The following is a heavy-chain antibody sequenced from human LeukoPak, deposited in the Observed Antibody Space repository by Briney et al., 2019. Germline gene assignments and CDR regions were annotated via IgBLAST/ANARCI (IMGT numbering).Heavy chain of an antibody. CDR2: VYYFGNA. Sequence: SETLSLTCSVSGGSIPTTRYYWGWIRQSPRMGLEWIGSVYYFGNAYYRPSLMSRATISIDTSKKRISLNLTSVTARDTGIYYCATHKEGSCFESWGQGTLVTVSS. D-gene: IGHD3-10*01. V-gene: IGHV4-39*01. CDR3: ATHKEGSCFES. CDR1: GGSIPTTRYY. J-gene: IGHJ4*02.